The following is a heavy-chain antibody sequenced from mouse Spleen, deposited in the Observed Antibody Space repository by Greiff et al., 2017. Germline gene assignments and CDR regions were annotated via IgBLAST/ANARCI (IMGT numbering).Heavy chain of an antibody. CDR3: ARDDGYYDGYFDV. V-gene: IGHV5-17*01. J-gene: IGHJ1*03. Sequence: DVMLVESGGGLVKPGGSLKLSCAASGFTFSDYGMHWVRQAPEKGLEWVAYISSGSSTIYYADTVKGRFTISRDNAKNTLFLQMTSLRSEDTAMYYCARDDGYYDGYFDVWGTGTTVTVSS. CDR2: ISSGSSTI. CDR1: GFTFSDYG. D-gene: IGHD2-3*01.